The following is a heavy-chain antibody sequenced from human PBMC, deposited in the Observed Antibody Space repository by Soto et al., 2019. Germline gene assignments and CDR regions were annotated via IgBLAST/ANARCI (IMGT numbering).Heavy chain of an antibody. CDR1: GYTFTSYY. V-gene: IGHV1-46*01. D-gene: IGHD3-22*01. CDR3: AREAYYYDSRAPSAFDI. CDR2: INPSGGST. Sequence: ASVKVSCKASGYTFTSYYMHWVRQAPGQGLEWMGIINPSGGSTSYAQKFQGRVTMTRDTSTSTVYMELSSLRSEDTAVYYCAREAYYYDSRAPSAFDIRGQGTMVTVSS. J-gene: IGHJ3*02.